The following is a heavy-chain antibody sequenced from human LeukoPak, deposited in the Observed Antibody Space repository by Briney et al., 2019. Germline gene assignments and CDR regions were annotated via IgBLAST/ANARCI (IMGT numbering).Heavy chain of an antibody. CDR3: ARDAFSRISVFGVVSDAFDI. V-gene: IGHV3-7*01. Sequence: PGGSLRLSCAASGLTFSSYWMSWVRQAPGKGPEWVANIKQYEGEKYYVGSVKGRFTISRDNVKNSLYLQMNSLRAEDTAVYYCARDAFSRISVFGVVSDAFDIWGQGTMVTLSS. J-gene: IGHJ3*02. CDR2: IKQYEGEK. CDR1: GLTFSSYW. D-gene: IGHD3-3*01.